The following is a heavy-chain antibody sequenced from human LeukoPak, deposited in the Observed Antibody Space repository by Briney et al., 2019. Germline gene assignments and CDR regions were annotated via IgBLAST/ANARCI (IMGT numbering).Heavy chain of an antibody. V-gene: IGHV3-33*06. CDR2: IWYDGSNK. CDR1: GFTFSSYG. CDR3: AKETTAVSATATSFDY. D-gene: IGHD2-15*01. J-gene: IGHJ4*02. Sequence: GGSLRLSCAASGFTFSSYGMHWVRQAPGKGLEWVAVIWYDGSNKYYADSVKGRFTISRDNSKNTLYLQMNSLRAEDTAVYYCAKETTAVSATATSFDYWGQGTLVTVSS.